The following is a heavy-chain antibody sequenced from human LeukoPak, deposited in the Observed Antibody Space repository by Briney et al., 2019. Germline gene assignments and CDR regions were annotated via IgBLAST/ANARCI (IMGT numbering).Heavy chain of an antibody. CDR3: ARVLYYVSGSYYNDYWFDP. Sequence: ASVKVSCKASGYTFTSYGISWVRQAPGQGLEWMGWISAYNGNTNYAQKLQGRVTMTTDTSTSTAYMELRSLRSDDTAVYYCARVLYYVSGSYYNDYWFDPWGQGTLVTVSS. J-gene: IGHJ5*02. CDR1: GYTFTSYG. D-gene: IGHD3-10*01. V-gene: IGHV1-18*04. CDR2: ISAYNGNT.